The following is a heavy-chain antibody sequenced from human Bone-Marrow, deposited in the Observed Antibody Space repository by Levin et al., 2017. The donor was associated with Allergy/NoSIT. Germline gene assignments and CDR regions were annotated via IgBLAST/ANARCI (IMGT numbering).Heavy chain of an antibody. Sequence: LRLSCSVSGGSISSGGYYWTWIRQHPEWGLQWLGYIFYSGTTYYSPSLKSRGSISVDTSKNQFSLRLTSVTAADTAVYFCAREDRSGSFDVWGQGTVVTVSS. CDR2: IFYSGTT. V-gene: IGHV4-31*03. D-gene: IGHD3-10*01. J-gene: IGHJ3*01. CDR3: AREDRSGSFDV. CDR1: GGSISSGGYY.